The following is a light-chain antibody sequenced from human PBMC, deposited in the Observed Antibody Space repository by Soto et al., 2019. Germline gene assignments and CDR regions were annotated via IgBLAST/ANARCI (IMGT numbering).Light chain of an antibody. V-gene: IGLV2-8*01. Sequence: QSALTQPPSASGSPGQSVTISCTGTSSDGGGYYRVSWYQQHPGKAPKLMIYEVSKRPSGVPDRFFGSKSGNTASLTVSVLQAEHEADYSCSSYAGSNNWGVFGGGTKLTVL. CDR3: SSYAGSNNWGV. CDR2: EVS. J-gene: IGLJ2*01. CDR1: SSDGGGYYR.